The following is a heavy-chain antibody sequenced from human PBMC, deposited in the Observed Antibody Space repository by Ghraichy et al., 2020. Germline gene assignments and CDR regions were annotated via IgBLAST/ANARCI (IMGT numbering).Heavy chain of an antibody. J-gene: IGHJ2*01. CDR1: GFTFSTFG. D-gene: IGHD6-19*01. CDR2: INSSSGYI. Sequence: GGSLRLSCAASGFTFSTFGMSWVRQAPGKGLEWVSSINSSSGYIYSADSVKGRFTISRDNAKNSLYLQMNSLRAEDTAMYYCARIPVAGNWYYDLWGRGTLVTVSS. V-gene: IGHV3-21*01. CDR3: ARIPVAGNWYYDL.